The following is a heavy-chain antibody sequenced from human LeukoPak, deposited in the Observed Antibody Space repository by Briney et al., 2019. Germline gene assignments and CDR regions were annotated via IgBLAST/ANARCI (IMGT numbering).Heavy chain of an antibody. J-gene: IGHJ4*02. D-gene: IGHD3-3*01. Sequence: ASVKVSCKASGYTFTSYYMHWVRQAPGQGLEWMGIINPSGGSTSYAQKFQGRVTMTRDMSTSTVYMGLSSLRSEDTAVYYCARGDFWSGYYTPGNFDYWGQGTLVTVSS. CDR1: GYTFTSYY. CDR3: ARGDFWSGYYTPGNFDY. CDR2: INPSGGST. V-gene: IGHV1-46*01.